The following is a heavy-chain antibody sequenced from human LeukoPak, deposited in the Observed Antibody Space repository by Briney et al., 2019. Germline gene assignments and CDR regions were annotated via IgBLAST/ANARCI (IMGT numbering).Heavy chain of an antibody. CDR1: GYSFTSYW. J-gene: IGHJ4*02. V-gene: IGHV5-51*01. CDR3: ARQGHYYDSSGYYYPYTDY. CDR2: IYPGDSDT. D-gene: IGHD3-22*01. Sequence: KDGESLKISCKGSGYSFTSYWIGWVRLMPGKGLEWMGIIYPGDSDTRYSPSFQGQVTISADKSISTAYLQWSSLKASDTAMYYCARQGHYYDSSGYYYPYTDYWGQGTLVTVSS.